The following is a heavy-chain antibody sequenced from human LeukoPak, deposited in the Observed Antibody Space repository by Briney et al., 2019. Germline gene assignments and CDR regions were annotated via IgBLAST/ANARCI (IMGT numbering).Heavy chain of an antibody. J-gene: IGHJ6*03. V-gene: IGHV1-69*13. CDR2: IIPIFGTA. D-gene: IGHD3-16*01. Sequence: SVKVSCKASGGTFSSYAISWVRQAPGQGLEWMGGIIPIFGTANYAQKFQGRVTITADESTSTAYMELSSLRSEDTAVYYCAREIGGYYYMDVWGKGTTVTVPS. CDR1: GGTFSSYA. CDR3: AREIGGYYYMDV.